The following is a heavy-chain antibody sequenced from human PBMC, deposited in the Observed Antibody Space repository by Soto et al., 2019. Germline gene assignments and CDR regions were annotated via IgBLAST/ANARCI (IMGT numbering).Heavy chain of an antibody. D-gene: IGHD3-10*01. V-gene: IGHV1-18*04. CDR3: ARAGKYYYGSGSPYYYGMHV. J-gene: IGHJ6*02. CDR2: ISGYNGNT. Sequence: QVQLVQSGAEVKKPGASVKVSCKASGYTFTSYGVSWVRQAPGQGLEWMGWISGYNGNTNYAQKLQGTVTMTTDTTTSTVYMELRSLRSDDTAVYYWARAGKYYYGSGSPYYYGMHVWGQGITVTVSS. CDR1: GYTFTSYG.